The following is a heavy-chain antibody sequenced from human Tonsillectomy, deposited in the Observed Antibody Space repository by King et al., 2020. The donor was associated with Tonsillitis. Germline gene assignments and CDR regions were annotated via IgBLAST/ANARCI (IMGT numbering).Heavy chain of an antibody. V-gene: IGHV3-23*04. J-gene: IGHJ4*02. CDR1: EFTFSTYA. D-gene: IGHD1-26*01. CDR2: ISGSGDKT. CDR3: ANGVQMGATLDY. Sequence: VQLVESGGGLVQPGGSLRLSCAVSEFTFSTYAMSWVRQAPGKGLEWVSGISGSGDKTYYAASVKGRFTISRDNSKNTMYLKMNSLRVADTAVYDCANGVQMGATLDYWGQGTLVTVSS.